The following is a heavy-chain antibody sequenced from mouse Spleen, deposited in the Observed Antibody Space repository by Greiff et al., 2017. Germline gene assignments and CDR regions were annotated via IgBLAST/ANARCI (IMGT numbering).Heavy chain of an antibody. V-gene: IGHV5-17*02. CDR2: ISSGSSTI. CDR3: ARCYGSSIFWYFDV. CDR1: GFTFSSFG. Sequence: EVHLVESGGGLVQPGGSRKLSCAASGFTFSSFGMHWVRQAPEKGLEWVAYISSGSSTIYYADTVKGRFTISRDNPKNTLFLQMTSLRSEDTAMYYCARCYGSSIFWYFDVWGAGTTVTVSS. D-gene: IGHD1-1*01. J-gene: IGHJ1*01.